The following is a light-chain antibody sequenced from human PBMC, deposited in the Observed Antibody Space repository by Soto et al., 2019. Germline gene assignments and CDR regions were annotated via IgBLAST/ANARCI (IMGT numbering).Light chain of an antibody. CDR1: SSDVGSYNY. V-gene: IGLV2-14*01. Sequence: QSALTQPASVSGSPGQSITISCTGTSSDVGSYNYVSWYQQHPGKAPKLMIYGVSDRPSGISSRFSGSKSGNTASLTISGLQTEYEADYYCSSYTDSSTLFGTGTKLTVL. CDR3: SSYTDSSTL. CDR2: GVS. J-gene: IGLJ1*01.